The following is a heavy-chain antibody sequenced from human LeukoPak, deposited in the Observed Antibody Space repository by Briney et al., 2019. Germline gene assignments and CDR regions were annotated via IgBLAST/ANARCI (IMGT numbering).Heavy chain of an antibody. CDR3: GRCSSNSCYRFDP. J-gene: IGHJ5*02. CDR2: ISGSGDNI. V-gene: IGHV3-23*01. CDR1: GFTFSSYA. D-gene: IGHD2-2*01. Sequence: GGSPRLSCAASGFTFSSYAMSWVRQAPGKGLEWVSAISGSGDNIYYADSVKGRFTISRDNSKNTLYLQMNSLRAEDTAAYYCGRCSSNSCYRFDPWGQGPLVTVSS.